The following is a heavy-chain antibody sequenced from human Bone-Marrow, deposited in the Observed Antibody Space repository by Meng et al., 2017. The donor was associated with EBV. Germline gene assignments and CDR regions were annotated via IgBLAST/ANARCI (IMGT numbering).Heavy chain of an antibody. Sequence: EVQLVESRGGVVKPGGSLRLSCTASGFTFSSYSMNWVRQAPGKGREWVYSISNSRSYIYYADSVKGRFTIYRDNAKNSLYLQMNSLRAEDTAVYYCAHVSEGWGPGTLVTVS. CDR3: AHVSEG. J-gene: IGHJ4*02. CDR1: GFTFSSYS. CDR2: ISNSRSYI. V-gene: IGHV3-21*01.